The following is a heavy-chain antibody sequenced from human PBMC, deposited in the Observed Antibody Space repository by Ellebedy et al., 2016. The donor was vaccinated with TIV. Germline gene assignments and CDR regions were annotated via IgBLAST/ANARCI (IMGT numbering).Heavy chain of an antibody. V-gene: IGHV3-9*01. Sequence: GGSLRLXXAASGFTFADYAMHWVRQAPGKGLEWVSGISWNSGSIGYADSVKGRFTISRDNAKNSLYLQMNSLRAEDTALYYCAKEWARSGWYRTFFDYWGQGTLVTVSS. J-gene: IGHJ4*02. D-gene: IGHD6-19*01. CDR2: ISWNSGSI. CDR1: GFTFADYA. CDR3: AKEWARSGWYRTFFDY.